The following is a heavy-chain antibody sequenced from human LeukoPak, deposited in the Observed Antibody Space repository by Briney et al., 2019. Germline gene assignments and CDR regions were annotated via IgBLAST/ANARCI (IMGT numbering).Heavy chain of an antibody. CDR1: GYTFTGYY. CDR3: ASDLSSSITMVVVVNYQDSFDY. J-gene: IGHJ4*02. D-gene: IGHD3-22*01. V-gene: IGHV1-2*06. CDR2: INPNSGGT. Sequence: ASVKVSCKASGYTFTGYYMHWVRQAPGQGLEWMGRINPNSGGTNYAQKFQGRVTMTRDTSISTAYMELSRLRSDDTAVYYCASDLSSSITMVVVVNYQDSFDYWGQGTLVTVSS.